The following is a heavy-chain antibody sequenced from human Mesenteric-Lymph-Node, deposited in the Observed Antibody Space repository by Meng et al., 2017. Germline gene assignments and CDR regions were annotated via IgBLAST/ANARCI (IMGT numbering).Heavy chain of an antibody. V-gene: IGHV4-39*07. Sequence: SETLSLTCTVSGGSISSSSYYWGWIRQPPGKGLEWIGSIYYSGSTYYNPSLKSRVTISVDTSKNQFSLKLSSVTAADTAVYYCVRGAGRDGYNFYSSGQGALVTVSS. CDR3: VRGAGRDGYNFYS. CDR1: GGSISSSSYY. J-gene: IGHJ4*02. D-gene: IGHD5-24*01. CDR2: IYYSGST.